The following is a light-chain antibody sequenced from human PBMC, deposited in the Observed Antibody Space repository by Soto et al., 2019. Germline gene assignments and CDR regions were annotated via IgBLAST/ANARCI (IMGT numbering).Light chain of an antibody. CDR2: WAS. J-gene: IGKJ4*01. V-gene: IGKV4-1*01. Sequence: EIVMTQSPDSLAVSLGERATINCKSSQSVLYSSNNKNYLAWYQQKPRQPPKLLIDWASTRESGVPDRFSGSGSGTDFTLTISSLQAEDVAVYYCQQYYSTPLTFGGGTKVDSK. CDR3: QQYYSTPLT. CDR1: QSVLYSSNNKNY.